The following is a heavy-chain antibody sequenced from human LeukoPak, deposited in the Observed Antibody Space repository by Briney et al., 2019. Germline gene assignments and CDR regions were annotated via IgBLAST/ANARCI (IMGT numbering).Heavy chain of an antibody. J-gene: IGHJ4*02. V-gene: IGHV1-8*02. CDR1: GGTFSSYA. Sequence: ASVKVSCKASGGTFSSYAISWVRQAPGQGLEWMGWMNPNSGNTGYAQKFQGRVNMTRNTSISTAYMELSSLESEDTAVYYCARRRSGSSGPPSDHWGQGTLVTVSS. D-gene: IGHD6-6*01. CDR2: MNPNSGNT. CDR3: ARRRSGSSGPPSDH.